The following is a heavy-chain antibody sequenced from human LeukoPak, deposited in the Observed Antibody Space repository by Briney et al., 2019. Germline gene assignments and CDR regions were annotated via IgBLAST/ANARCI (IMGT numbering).Heavy chain of an antibody. D-gene: IGHD3-10*01. J-gene: IGHJ2*01. Sequence: SETLSLTCTVSGGSISSYYWSWIRQPPGKGLEWIGEINHSGSTNYNPSLKSRVTISVDTSKNQFSLKLSSVTAADTAVYYCARGLSRGRYFDLWGRGTLVTVSS. CDR1: GGSISSYY. CDR3: ARGLSRGRYFDL. V-gene: IGHV4-34*01. CDR2: INHSGST.